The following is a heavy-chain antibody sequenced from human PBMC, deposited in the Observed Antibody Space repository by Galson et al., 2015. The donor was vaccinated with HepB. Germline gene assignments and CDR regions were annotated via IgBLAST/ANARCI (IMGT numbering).Heavy chain of an antibody. CDR2: IYYSGST. V-gene: IGHV4-31*03. Sequence: PLSLTCTVSGGSISSGGYYWSWISQHPGKGLEWIGYIYYSGSTYYNPSLKSRVAISVDTSKNQFSLKLSSVTAADTAVYYCARMVYGDAYYFDYWGQGTLVTVAS. CDR1: GGSISSGGYY. CDR3: ARMVYGDAYYFDY. D-gene: IGHD4-17*01. J-gene: IGHJ4*02.